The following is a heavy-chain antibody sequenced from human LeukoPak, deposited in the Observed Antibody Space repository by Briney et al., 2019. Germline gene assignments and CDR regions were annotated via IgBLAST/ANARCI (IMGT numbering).Heavy chain of an antibody. V-gene: IGHV3-30*04. CDR3: ARVSESYHDY. CDR1: GFTFSSYA. J-gene: IGHJ4*02. Sequence: GGSLRLSCAASGFTFSSYAMHWVRQAPGKGLEWVAVISYDGSNKYYADSVKGRFTISRDNAKNSLYLQMNSLRADDTAVYYCARVSESYHDYWGQGTLVTVSS. CDR2: ISYDGSNK. D-gene: IGHD1-26*01.